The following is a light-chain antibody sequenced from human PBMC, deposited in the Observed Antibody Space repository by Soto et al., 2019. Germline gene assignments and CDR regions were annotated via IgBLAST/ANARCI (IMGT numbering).Light chain of an antibody. J-gene: IGKJ4*01. CDR3: QQYNNWPPRLT. CDR1: QSVGRS. Sequence: EVVMTQSPVALSVSPGEGATLSCRASQSVGRSLAWYQAKSGQAPRLLMYSASTRATGIPARFSGSGSGTEFTLTISSLQSEDFAVYYCQQYNNWPPRLTFGGGTKVDIK. V-gene: IGKV3-15*01. CDR2: SAS.